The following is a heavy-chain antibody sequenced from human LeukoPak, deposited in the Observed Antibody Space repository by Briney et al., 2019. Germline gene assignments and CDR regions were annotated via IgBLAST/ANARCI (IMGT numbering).Heavy chain of an antibody. D-gene: IGHD1-26*01. Sequence: PGGSLRLSCAVSGFTFSSYRMNWVRQAPGKGLEWVSSISSSSSYIYYADSVKGRFTISRDNAKNSLYLQVNSLRAEDTAIYYCAKEHYSGSYYDYWGQGTLVTVSS. J-gene: IGHJ4*02. CDR3: AKEHYSGSYYDY. V-gene: IGHV3-21*04. CDR2: ISSSSSYI. CDR1: GFTFSSYR.